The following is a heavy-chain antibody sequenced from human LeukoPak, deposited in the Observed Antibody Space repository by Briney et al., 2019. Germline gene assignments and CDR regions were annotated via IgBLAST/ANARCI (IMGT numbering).Heavy chain of an antibody. D-gene: IGHD1-7*01. CDR1: GYTFTSYD. V-gene: IGHV1-8*01. J-gene: IGHJ4*02. Sequence: ASVKVSCKASGYTFTSYDINWVRNATGQGLECMGWMNPNSGNTGYAQKFQGRVTMTRNTSISTAYMELSSLRSEDTAVYYCARAPSITGTTPPGYWGQGTLVTVSS. CDR3: ARAPSITGTTPPGY. CDR2: MNPNSGNT.